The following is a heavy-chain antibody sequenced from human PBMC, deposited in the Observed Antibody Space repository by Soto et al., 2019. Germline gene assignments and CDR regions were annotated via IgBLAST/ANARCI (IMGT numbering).Heavy chain of an antibody. CDR2: INHSGST. J-gene: IGHJ4*02. CDR1: GGSFSGYY. Sequence: QVQLQQWGAGLLKPSETLSLTCAVYGGSFSGYYWSWIRQPPGKGLEWIGEINHSGSTNYNLSLKSRVTISVDTSKNQFSLKLSSVTAADTAVYYCASATVTTGRRRYYFDYWGQGTLVTVSS. D-gene: IGHD4-17*01. V-gene: IGHV4-34*01. CDR3: ASATVTTGRRRYYFDY.